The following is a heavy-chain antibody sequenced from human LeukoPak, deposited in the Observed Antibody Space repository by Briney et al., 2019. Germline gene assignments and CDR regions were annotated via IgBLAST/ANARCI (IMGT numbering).Heavy chain of an antibody. D-gene: IGHD6-6*01. CDR2: INPSGGST. CDR3: ALAARYYYTMDV. V-gene: IGHV1-46*01. Sequence: ASVTVSCTASGYTFTNYYMHWVRQAPGRGLEWMGIINPSGGSTSHTQKFQGRVTLTRDTSTSTVYMELSSLRSEDTAVYYCALAARYYYTMDVWGQGTTVTVSS. J-gene: IGHJ6*02. CDR1: GYTFTNYY.